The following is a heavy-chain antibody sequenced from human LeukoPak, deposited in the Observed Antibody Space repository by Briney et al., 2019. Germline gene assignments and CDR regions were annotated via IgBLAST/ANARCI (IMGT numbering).Heavy chain of an antibody. J-gene: IGHJ5*02. V-gene: IGHV1-69*04. CDR1: GGTFSSYA. Sequence: GASVKVSCKASGGTFSSYAISGVRQAPGQGLEWMGRIIPILGRANYAQKFQGRVTITADKYTSTAYMELSSLRSEDTAVYYWARDQGRRSSSWYCFDPWGQGTLVTVSS. D-gene: IGHD6-13*01. CDR3: ARDQGRRSSSWYCFDP. CDR2: IIPILGRA.